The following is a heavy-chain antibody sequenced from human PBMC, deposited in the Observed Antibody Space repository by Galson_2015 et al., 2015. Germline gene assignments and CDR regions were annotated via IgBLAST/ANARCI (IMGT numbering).Heavy chain of an antibody. CDR2: IYPGDSDT. V-gene: IGHV5-51*03. J-gene: IGHJ6*02. D-gene: IGHD6-6*01. Sequence: QSGAEVKKPGESLKISCTGSGYSFTSYWIGWVRQMPGKGLEWMGIIYPGDSDTRYSPSFQGQVTISADKSISTAYLQWSSLKASDTAMYYCARRVQSIAETSGGMDVWGQGTTVTVSS. CDR1: GYSFTSYW. CDR3: ARRVQSIAETSGGMDV.